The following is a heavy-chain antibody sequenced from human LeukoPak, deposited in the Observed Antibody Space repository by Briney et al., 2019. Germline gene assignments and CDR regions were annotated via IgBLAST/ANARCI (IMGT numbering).Heavy chain of an antibody. J-gene: IGHJ4*02. D-gene: IGHD2-15*01. CDR1: GFTFSSYG. CDR3: AKEYCSGGSCYRNFDY. Sequence: PGRSLRLSCGASGFTFSSYGMHWVRQAPGKGLERVAVIWYDGSNKYYADSVKGRFTISRDNSKNTLYLQMNSLRAEDTAVYYCAKEYCSGGSCYRNFDYWGQGTLVTVSS. V-gene: IGHV3-33*06. CDR2: IWYDGSNK.